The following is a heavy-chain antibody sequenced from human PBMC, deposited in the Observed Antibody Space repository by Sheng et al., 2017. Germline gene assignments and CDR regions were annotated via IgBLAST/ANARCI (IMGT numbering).Heavy chain of an antibody. V-gene: IGHV1-69*05. CDR3: ARCNYDILTGYYNDFDP. Sequence: QVQLVQSGAEVKKPGSSVKVSCKASGGTFSSYAISWVRQAPGQGLEWMGGIIPIFGTANYAQKFQGRVTITTDESTSTAYMELSSLRSEDTAVYYCARCNYDILTGYYNDFDPWGQGTLVTVSS. CDR1: GGTFSSYA. D-gene: IGHD3-9*01. CDR2: IIPIFGTA. J-gene: IGHJ5*02.